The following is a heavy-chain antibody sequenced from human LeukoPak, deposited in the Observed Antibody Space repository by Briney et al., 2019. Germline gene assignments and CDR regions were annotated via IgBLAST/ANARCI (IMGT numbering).Heavy chain of an antibody. J-gene: IGHJ4*02. D-gene: IGHD3-10*01. CDR1: GFILNNYA. V-gene: IGHV3-30*04. CDR2: MSHDGSNI. Sequence: GQSLRLSCAASGFILNNYAIHWVRRAPGQGLKWLTLMSHDGSNIRYLDSVKGRFTISRDNSKNTVYLEMNSLRDEDTAMYYCARGDGPGSYLIDYWGQGTLVTVSS. CDR3: ARGDGPGSYLIDY.